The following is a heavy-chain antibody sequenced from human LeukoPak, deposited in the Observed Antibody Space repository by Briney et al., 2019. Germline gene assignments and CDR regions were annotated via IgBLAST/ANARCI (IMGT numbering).Heavy chain of an antibody. Sequence: PGGSLRLSSAASGFTFSSYEMHWVREAPGKGREWGSYISSSGSTIYYADSVKGRFTISRDNAKNSLYLQMNSLRAEDTAVYYCARGRRVDTATRSYYYGLDVWGQGTTVTVSS. D-gene: IGHD5-18*01. CDR2: ISSSGSTI. CDR3: ARGRRVDTATRSYYYGLDV. V-gene: IGHV3-48*03. J-gene: IGHJ6*02. CDR1: GFTFSSYE.